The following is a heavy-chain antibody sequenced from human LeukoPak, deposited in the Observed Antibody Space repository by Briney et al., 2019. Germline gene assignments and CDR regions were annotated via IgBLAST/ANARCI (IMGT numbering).Heavy chain of an antibody. CDR2: IWYDGSNK. V-gene: IGHV3-33*01. D-gene: IGHD5-24*01. J-gene: IGHJ4*02. Sequence: GGSLRLSCLSSGLTFSSYGMHWVRSAPGKGPEGVAVIWYDGSNKYYADSVKGRFTISRDNSENTLYLQMSSLRAEDTALYYCARDSGYGYSTFPTADYWGQGILVTVSS. CDR1: GLTFSSYG. CDR3: ARDSGYGYSTFPTADY.